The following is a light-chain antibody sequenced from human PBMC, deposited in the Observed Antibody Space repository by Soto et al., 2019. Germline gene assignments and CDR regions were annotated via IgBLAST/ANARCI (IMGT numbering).Light chain of an antibody. J-gene: IGKJ2*01. Sequence: DIQMTQSPSTVSASVGDGVTITCRASQSISTWLAWYQQKPGKAPKLLIYDASTLESGVPSGFSGSGSGTEFTLTICSLQPDDFATYYCQQYNSYPSTFGQGTKLEIK. CDR3: QQYNSYPST. V-gene: IGKV1-5*01. CDR2: DAS. CDR1: QSISTW.